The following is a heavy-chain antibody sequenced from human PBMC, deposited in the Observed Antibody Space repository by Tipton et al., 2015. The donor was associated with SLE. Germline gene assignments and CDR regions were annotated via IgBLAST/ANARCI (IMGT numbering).Heavy chain of an antibody. Sequence: QLVQSGAEVKKPGASVKVSCKASGYTFTSYYMHWVRQAPGQGLEWMGIINPSGGSTSYAQKFQGRVTMTRNTSISTAYMELSSLRSEDTAVYYCARDPLRSGYYRGYYFDYWGQGTLVTVSS. CDR2: INPSGGST. J-gene: IGHJ4*02. CDR3: ARDPLRSGYYRGYYFDY. D-gene: IGHD3-3*01. CDR1: GYTFTSYY. V-gene: IGHV1-46*01.